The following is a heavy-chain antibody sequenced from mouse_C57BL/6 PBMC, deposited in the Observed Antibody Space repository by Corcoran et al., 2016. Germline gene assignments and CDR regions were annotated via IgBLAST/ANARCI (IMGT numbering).Heavy chain of an antibody. Sequence: EVQLQQSGPELVKPGASVKISCKASGYTFTDYYMNWVKQSHGKSLEWIGDINPNNGGTSYNQKFKGKATLTVDKSSSTAYMELRSLTSEDSAVYYCARGGLLWLRRYAMDYWGQGTSVTVSS. D-gene: IGHD2-2*01. CDR1: GYTFTDYY. J-gene: IGHJ4*01. CDR3: ARGGLLWLRRYAMDY. V-gene: IGHV1-26*01. CDR2: INPNNGGT.